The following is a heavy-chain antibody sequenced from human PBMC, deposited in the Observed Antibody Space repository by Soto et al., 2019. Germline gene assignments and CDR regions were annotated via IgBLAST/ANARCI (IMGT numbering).Heavy chain of an antibody. CDR1: GFSLANFP. V-gene: IGHV3-48*02. CDR3: AKGRRAKIGWPYYFGS. J-gene: IGHJ4*02. CDR2: ISPRGDNI. D-gene: IGHD6-19*01. Sequence: LRLSRVASGFSLANFPMNWVRQTPGKGLEWISYISPRGDNIYYAESVKGRFTISRDNARNSLFLQMNSLRDEDAALYYCAKGRRAKIGWPYYFGSWGQGVPVTVSS.